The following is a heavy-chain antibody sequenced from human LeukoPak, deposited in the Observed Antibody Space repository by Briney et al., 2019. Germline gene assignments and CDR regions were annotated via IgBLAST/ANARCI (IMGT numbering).Heavy chain of an antibody. CDR3: AKDGDGDYENYYFDY. CDR1: GFTFRSYA. Sequence: GGSLRLSCAASGFTFRSYAMNGVRQAPGRGLEGVSYISSSRSTIYYADSVKGRFTISRDNAKKSMYLQMNSLRAEDTALYYCAKDGDGDYENYYFDYWGQGTLVTVSS. D-gene: IGHD4-17*01. V-gene: IGHV3-48*01. J-gene: IGHJ4*02. CDR2: ISSSRSTI.